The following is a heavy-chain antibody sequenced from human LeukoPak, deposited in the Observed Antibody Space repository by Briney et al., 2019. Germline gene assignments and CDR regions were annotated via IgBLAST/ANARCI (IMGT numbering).Heavy chain of an antibody. CDR1: GFTFDDYA. J-gene: IGHJ4*02. V-gene: IGHV3-9*01. CDR3: AKDITRKQQLAYPFDY. CDR2: ISWNSGSI. D-gene: IGHD6-13*01. Sequence: GGSLRLSCAASGFTFDDYAMHWVRQAPGKGLEWVSGISWNSGSIGYADSVKGRFTISRDNAKNSLYLQMSSLRAEDTALYYCAKDITRKQQLAYPFDYWGQGTLVTVSS.